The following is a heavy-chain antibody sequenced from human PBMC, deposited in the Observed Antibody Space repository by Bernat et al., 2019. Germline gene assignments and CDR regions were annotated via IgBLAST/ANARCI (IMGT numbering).Heavy chain of an antibody. J-gene: IGHJ6*02. V-gene: IGHV3-30-3*01. Sequence: QVQLVESGGGVVQPGRSLRLSCAASGFTFSSYAMHWVRQAPGKGLEWVAVISYDGSNKYYADSVKGRFTISRDNSKNTLYLQMNSLRAEDTAVYYCARGGDIVVVPAAILMGMDVWGQGTTVTVSS. CDR1: GFTFSSYA. CDR3: ARGGDIVVVPAAILMGMDV. CDR2: ISYDGSNK. D-gene: IGHD2-2*02.